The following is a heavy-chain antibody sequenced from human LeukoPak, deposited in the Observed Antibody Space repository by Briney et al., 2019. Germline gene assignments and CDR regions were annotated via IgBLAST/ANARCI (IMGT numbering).Heavy chain of an antibody. CDR3: ATTPGSDYYFDY. J-gene: IGHJ4*02. D-gene: IGHD1-26*01. CDR2: IYYSGST. Sequence: PSETLSLTCTVSGGSVSSGSYYWIWIRQPPGKGLEWIGYIYYSGSTNYNPSLKSRVTISVDTSKNQFSLKLSSVNAADTAVYYCATTPGSDYYFDYWGQGTLVTVSS. CDR1: GGSVSSGSYY. V-gene: IGHV4-61*01.